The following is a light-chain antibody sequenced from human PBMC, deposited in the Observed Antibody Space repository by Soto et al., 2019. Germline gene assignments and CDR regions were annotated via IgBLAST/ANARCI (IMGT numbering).Light chain of an antibody. CDR2: EVT. J-gene: IGLJ1*01. CDR3: SSYAGTHIV. V-gene: IGLV2-8*01. Sequence: QSVLTQPPSASGSLGQSVTISCTGTSSDVGTYNSVSWYQQHPGKAPKLMMYEVTKRPAGVPDRFSGSKSGNTASLTVSGLQAEDEADYYCSSYAGTHIVFGIGTKVTV. CDR1: SSDVGTYNS.